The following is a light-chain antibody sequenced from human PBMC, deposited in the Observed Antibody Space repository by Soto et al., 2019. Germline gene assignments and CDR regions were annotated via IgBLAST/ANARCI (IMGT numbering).Light chain of an antibody. Sequence: VLTQSPANLSLSPGESAALSCRASQSVCSYLAWLQQVPGQAPRLLIYDATNRANGIPAKFRGSGSGTDFTLTISSLEPEDFALYFCLQRASWPHTFGPGTKVEIK. CDR1: QSVCSY. V-gene: IGKV3-11*01. J-gene: IGKJ3*01. CDR2: DAT. CDR3: LQRASWPHT.